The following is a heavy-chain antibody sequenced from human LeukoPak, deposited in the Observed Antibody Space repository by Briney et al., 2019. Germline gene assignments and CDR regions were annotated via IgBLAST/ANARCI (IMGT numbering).Heavy chain of an antibody. D-gene: IGHD3-9*01. J-gene: IGHJ4*02. CDR3: ARAYYDILTGYTVGNFDY. CDR1: GGSFSGYY. CDR2: INHSGST. Sequence: SETLSLTCAVYGGSFSGYYWSWIRQPPGKGLEWIGEINHSGSTNYNPSLKSRVTISVDTSKNQFSLKLSSVTAADTAVYYCARAYYDILTGYTVGNFDYWGQGTLVTASS. V-gene: IGHV4-34*01.